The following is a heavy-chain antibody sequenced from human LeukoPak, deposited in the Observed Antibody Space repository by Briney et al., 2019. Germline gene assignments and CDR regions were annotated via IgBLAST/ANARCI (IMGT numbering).Heavy chain of an antibody. D-gene: IGHD4-11*01. CDR2: IYSGGST. CDR3: AREGMTTASFDP. J-gene: IGHJ5*02. V-gene: IGHV3-53*01. CDR1: GFTFSTEA. Sequence: GGSLRLSCEVSGFTFSTEAMTWVRQAPGKGLEWVSVIYSGGSTYYADSVKGRFTISRDNSKNTLYLQMSSLRAEDTAVYYCAREGMTTASFDPWGQGTLVTVSS.